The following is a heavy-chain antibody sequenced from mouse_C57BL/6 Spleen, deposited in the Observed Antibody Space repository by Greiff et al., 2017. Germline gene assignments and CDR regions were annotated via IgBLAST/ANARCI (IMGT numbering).Heavy chain of an antibody. V-gene: IGHV1-4*01. CDR2: INPSSGYT. CDR3: ARGTVVSLDY. Sequence: VHLQQSGAELARPGASVKMSCKASGYTFTSYTMHWVKQRPGQGLEWIGYINPSSGYTKYNQKFKDKATLTADKSSSTAYMQLSSLTSEDSAVYYCARGTVVSLDYWGQGTTLTVSS. CDR1: GYTFTSYT. D-gene: IGHD1-1*01. J-gene: IGHJ2*01.